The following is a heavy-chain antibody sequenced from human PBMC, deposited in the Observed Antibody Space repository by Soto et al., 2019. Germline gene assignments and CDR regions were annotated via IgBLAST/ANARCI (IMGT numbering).Heavy chain of an antibody. CDR3: AREGVDTAMVDTD. D-gene: IGHD5-18*01. CDR2: SIPIFGTA. J-gene: IGHJ4*02. V-gene: IGHV1-69*01. Sequence: QVQLVQSGAEVKKPGSSVKLSCKASGGTFSSYAISWVRQAPGQGLEWMGGSIPIFGTANYAQKFQGRVTITADESTSTAYRELSSLRSEDTAVYYCAREGVDTAMVDTDWGQGTLVTVSS. CDR1: GGTFSSYA.